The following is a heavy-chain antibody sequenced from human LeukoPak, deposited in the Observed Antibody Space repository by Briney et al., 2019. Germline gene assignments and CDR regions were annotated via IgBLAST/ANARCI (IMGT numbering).Heavy chain of an antibody. CDR1: GGSISSYY. J-gene: IGHJ4*02. D-gene: IGHD6-13*01. CDR3: ARDATGYSSSWYSSGGFRY. Sequence: PSETLSLTCTVSGGSISSYYCSWLRQPAGKGLEWLARVYTSGSTNYNPSLKSRVSISVDMSKNQFALQLSSGTAADTAVYYCARDATGYSSSWYSSGGFRYGGEGTLVSVPS. CDR2: VYTSGST. V-gene: IGHV4-4*07.